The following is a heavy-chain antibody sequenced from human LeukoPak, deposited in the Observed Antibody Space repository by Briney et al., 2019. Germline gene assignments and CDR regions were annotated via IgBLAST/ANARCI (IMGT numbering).Heavy chain of an antibody. D-gene: IGHD3-16*01. CDR2: IYYTATT. V-gene: IGHV4-39*01. CDR3: VMMTFGRCGD. CDR1: GGSISSSNYH. J-gene: IGHJ4*02. Sequence: SETLSLTCSVSGGSISSSNYHWGWVRQPPGKGLEWIGTIYYTATTHYNPSLKSRLTISVDTSRNQFSLKLTSVTAADTAVYYCVMMTFGRCGDWGQGTLVTVSS.